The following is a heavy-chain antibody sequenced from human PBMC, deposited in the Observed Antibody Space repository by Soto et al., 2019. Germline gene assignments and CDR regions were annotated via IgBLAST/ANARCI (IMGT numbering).Heavy chain of an antibody. J-gene: IGHJ4*02. CDR1: GLTFSSYA. V-gene: IGHV3-23*01. CDR3: VKDWDHVVVAAAPDY. D-gene: IGHD2-15*01. CDR2: SSGSGGGT. Sequence: EVKLLESGGGLVQPGGSLRLSCAASGLTFSSYAMSWVRQAPGKGLEWVSASSGSGGGTYYADSVKGRFTSSRDNSKNTLDLQMNSRRAEDKAVFYCVKDWDHVVVAAAPDYWGQGTLVTVSS.